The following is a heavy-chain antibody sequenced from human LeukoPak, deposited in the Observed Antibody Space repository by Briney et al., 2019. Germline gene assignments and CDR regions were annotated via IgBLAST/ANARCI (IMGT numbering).Heavy chain of an antibody. Sequence: SETLSLTCTVSGGSISSGTYYWSWIRQPAGKGLEWIGRIYTSGSANYNLSLKSRVTLSVDTSKNQFSLKLSSVTAADTAVYYCAREPPDRSGYYTFDYWGQGTLVTVSS. CDR1: GGSISSGTYY. D-gene: IGHD3-22*01. J-gene: IGHJ4*02. CDR3: AREPPDRSGYYTFDY. V-gene: IGHV4-61*02. CDR2: IYTSGSA.